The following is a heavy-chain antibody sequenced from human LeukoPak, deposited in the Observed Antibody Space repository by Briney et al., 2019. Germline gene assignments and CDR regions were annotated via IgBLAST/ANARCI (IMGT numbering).Heavy chain of an antibody. CDR2: IKSKTDGCTT. CDR1: GFTFSNAW. Sequence: GGSLRLSCAASGFTFSNAWMSWVRQAPGKGLEWVGRIKSKTDGCTTDYAAPVKRRFTISRDDSKNTLHLQMNSLKTEDTAVYYCTTDAPPPYYDFWSGYYLPSDYWGQGTLVTVSS. J-gene: IGHJ4*02. V-gene: IGHV3-15*01. CDR3: TTDAPPPYYDFWSGYYLPSDY. D-gene: IGHD3-3*01.